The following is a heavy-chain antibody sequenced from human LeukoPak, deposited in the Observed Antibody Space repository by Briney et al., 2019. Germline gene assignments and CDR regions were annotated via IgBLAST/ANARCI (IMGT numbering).Heavy chain of an antibody. CDR2: ISSNGGST. V-gene: IGHV3-64*01. J-gene: IGHJ3*02. CDR3: ATGGSSGYSDAFDI. Sequence: GGSLRLSCAASGFTFSSYAMHWVRQAPGKGLEYVSAISSNGGSTYYANSVKGRFTISRDNSKNTLYLQMNSLRAEDTAVYYCATGGSSGYSDAFDIWGQETMVTVSS. D-gene: IGHD3-22*01. CDR1: GFTFSSYA.